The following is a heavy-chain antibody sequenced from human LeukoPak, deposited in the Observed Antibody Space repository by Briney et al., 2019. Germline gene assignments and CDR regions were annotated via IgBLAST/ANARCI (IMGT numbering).Heavy chain of an antibody. Sequence: ASVKVSCKASGYTFTSYYMHWVRQAPGQGLEWMGIINPGGGSTSYAQNFKGRVTMTRDTSTSTVYMELSSLRSGDTAVYYCARDGDRWFDPWGQGTLVTVSS. V-gene: IGHV1-46*03. CDR1: GYTFTSYY. D-gene: IGHD5-24*01. CDR3: ARDGDRWFDP. CDR2: INPGGGST. J-gene: IGHJ5*02.